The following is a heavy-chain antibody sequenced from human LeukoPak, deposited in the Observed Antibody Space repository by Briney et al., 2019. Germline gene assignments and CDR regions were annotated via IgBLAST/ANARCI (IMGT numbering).Heavy chain of an antibody. CDR2: IYPGDSNT. D-gene: IGHD3-3*01. CDR3: ARHPVGAYDFWSGYLYYFDY. V-gene: IGHV5-51*01. J-gene: IGHJ4*02. Sequence: GESLKISCKASGYSFTKYWIAWVRQMPGKGLEWMGIIYPGDSNTRYSPSFQGQVTISADKSISTAYLQWSSLKASDTAMYYCARHPVGAYDFWSGYLYYFDYWGQGTLVTVSS. CDR1: GYSFTKYW.